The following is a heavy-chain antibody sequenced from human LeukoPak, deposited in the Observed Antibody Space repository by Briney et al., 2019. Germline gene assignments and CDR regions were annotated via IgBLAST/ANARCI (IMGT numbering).Heavy chain of an antibody. Sequence: PSETLSPTCAVYGGSFSGYYWSWIRQPPGKGLEWIGEINHSGSTNYNPSLKSRVTISVDTSKNQFSLKLSSVTAADTAVYYCASSYYYDSSGYYVLNYWGQGTLVTVSS. J-gene: IGHJ4*02. V-gene: IGHV4-34*01. CDR3: ASSYYYDSSGYYVLNY. CDR1: GGSFSGYY. CDR2: INHSGST. D-gene: IGHD3-22*01.